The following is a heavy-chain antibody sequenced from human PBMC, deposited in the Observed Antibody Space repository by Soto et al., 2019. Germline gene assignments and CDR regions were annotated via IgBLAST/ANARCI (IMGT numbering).Heavy chain of an antibody. CDR1: GYTFTSYG. CDR3: ARDIMVRGVFRWFDP. V-gene: IGHV1-18*01. J-gene: IGHJ5*02. CDR2: ISAYNGNT. D-gene: IGHD3-10*01. Sequence: ASVKVSFKASGYTFTSYGISWVRQAPGQGLEWMGWISAYNGNTNYAQKLQGRVTMTTDTSTSTAYMELRSLRSDDTAVYYCARDIMVRGVFRWFDPWGQGTLVTVSS.